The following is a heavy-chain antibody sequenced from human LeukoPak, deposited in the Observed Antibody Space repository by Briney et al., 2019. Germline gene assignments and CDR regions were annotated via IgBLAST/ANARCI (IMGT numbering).Heavy chain of an antibody. J-gene: IGHJ4*02. D-gene: IGHD3-9*01. CDR3: ARGGHDILTGYYFFDY. Sequence: SETLSLTCTVSGGSVSSGSYYWSWIRQPPGKGLEWIGYIYYSESTNYNPSLKSRVTISVDTSKNQFSLKLSSVTAADTAVYYCARGGHDILTGYYFFDYWGQGTLVAVSS. V-gene: IGHV4-61*01. CDR2: IYYSEST. CDR1: GGSVSSGSYY.